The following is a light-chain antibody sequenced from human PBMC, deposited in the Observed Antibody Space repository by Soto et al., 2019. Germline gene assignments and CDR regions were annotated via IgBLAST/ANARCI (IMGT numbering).Light chain of an antibody. Sequence: EIVLTQSPGTLSLSPGERATLSCRASQSVSSSYLAWYQQKPGQAPRLLIYGASSRATGIPDRFSGSGSGTDFTLTISRLEPEDFAVYFCHQYDSSPRTLGGGPKVEIK. CDR2: GAS. CDR1: QSVSSSY. CDR3: HQYDSSPRT. J-gene: IGKJ4*01. V-gene: IGKV3-20*01.